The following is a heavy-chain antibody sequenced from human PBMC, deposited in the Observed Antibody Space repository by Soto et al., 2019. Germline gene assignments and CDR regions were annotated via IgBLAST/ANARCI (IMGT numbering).Heavy chain of an antibody. J-gene: IGHJ6*02. D-gene: IGHD2-15*01. CDR3: ARDLYCSGGSCYIHYYYGMDV. CDR1: GGTFSSYT. V-gene: IGHV1-69*08. Sequence: QVQLVQSGAEVKKPGSSVKVSCKASGGTFSSYTISWVRQAPGQGLEWMGRIIPILGIANYAQKFQGRVTITADKSPSTAYMELSSLRSEDTAVYYCARDLYCSGGSCYIHYYYGMDVWGQGTTVTVSS. CDR2: IIPILGIA.